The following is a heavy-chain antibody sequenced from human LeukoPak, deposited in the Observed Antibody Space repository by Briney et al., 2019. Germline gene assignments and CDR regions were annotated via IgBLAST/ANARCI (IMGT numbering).Heavy chain of an antibody. CDR1: GGSISSYY. Sequence: PSETLSLTCTVSGGSISSYYWSWIRQPPGKGLEWIGYIYYSGSTNYNPSPKSRVTISVDTSKNQFSLKLSSVTAADTAVYYCARAYYDSSGYYSDAFDIWGQGTMVTVSS. J-gene: IGHJ3*02. V-gene: IGHV4-59*01. D-gene: IGHD3-22*01. CDR2: IYYSGST. CDR3: ARAYYDSSGYYSDAFDI.